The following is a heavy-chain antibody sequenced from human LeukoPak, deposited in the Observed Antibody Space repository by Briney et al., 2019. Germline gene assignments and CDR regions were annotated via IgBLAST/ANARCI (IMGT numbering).Heavy chain of an antibody. V-gene: IGHV3-64*04. CDR3: AKVGNSGRPNWFDP. J-gene: IGHJ5*02. CDR2: IGPNGAST. D-gene: IGHD1-26*01. Sequence: GGSLRLSCSTSGFTFSNHFMHWVRQAPGKGLEYVSSIGPNGASTLYADSVKGRFTISRDNSKNALYLQMNSLRAEDTAVYYCAKVGNSGRPNWFDPWGQGTLVTVSS. CDR1: GFTFSNHF.